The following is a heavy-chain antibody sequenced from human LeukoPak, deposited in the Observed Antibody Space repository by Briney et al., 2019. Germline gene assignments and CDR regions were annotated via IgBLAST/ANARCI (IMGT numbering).Heavy chain of an antibody. CDR1: GYTFTGYY. CDR3: ARDGDSSGYYFNAFDI. D-gene: IGHD3-22*01. CDR2: INPNSGGT. V-gene: IGHV1-2*02. Sequence: ASVKVSCKASGYTFTGYYMHWVRQAPGQGLEWMGWINPNSGGTNYAQKFQGRVTMTRDTSISTAYMELSRLRSDDTAVYYCARDGDSSGYYFNAFDIWGQGTMVTVS. J-gene: IGHJ3*02.